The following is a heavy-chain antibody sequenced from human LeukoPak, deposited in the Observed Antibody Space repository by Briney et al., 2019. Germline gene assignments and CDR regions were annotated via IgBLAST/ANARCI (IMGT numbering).Heavy chain of an antibody. CDR2: IYTSGST. CDR1: GGSISSSSYY. J-gene: IGHJ4*02. Sequence: SETLSLTCTVSGGSISSSSYYWGWIRQPPGKGLEWIGRIYTSGSTNYNPSLKSRVTMSVDTSKNQFSLKLSSVTAADTAVYYCARDASETMVRGVEYWGQGTLVTVSS. V-gene: IGHV4-39*07. CDR3: ARDASETMVRGVEY. D-gene: IGHD3-10*01.